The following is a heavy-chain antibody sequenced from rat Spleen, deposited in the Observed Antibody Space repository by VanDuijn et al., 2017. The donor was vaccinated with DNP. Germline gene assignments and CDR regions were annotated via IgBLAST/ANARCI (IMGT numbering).Heavy chain of an antibody. V-gene: IGHV5-22*01. D-gene: IGHD1-4*01. CDR2: TNYAGGST. Sequence: EVQLVESGGGLVQPGRSLKLSCAASGFTFSDYYMAWVRQAPTKGLEWVAYTNYAGGSTYNGDSVKGRFTISRDNAKSNLYLQINSLRSEDMATYYCARHVLPLRVWDYWGQGVMVTVSS. J-gene: IGHJ2*01. CDR3: ARHVLPLRVWDY. CDR1: GFTFSDYY.